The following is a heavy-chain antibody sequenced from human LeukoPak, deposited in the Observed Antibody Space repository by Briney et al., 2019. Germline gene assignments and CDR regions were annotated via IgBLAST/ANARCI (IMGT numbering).Heavy chain of an antibody. Sequence: SETLSLTCAVYGEMFNDFYWTWIRQHPGKGLEWIGYIYYSGSTYYNPSLKSRVTISVDTSKNQFSLKLSSVTAADTAVYYCARSTSCYRCGYFDYWGQGTLVTVSS. D-gene: IGHD2-2*02. V-gene: IGHV4-31*11. CDR1: GEMFNDFY. CDR3: ARSTSCYRCGYFDY. CDR2: IYYSGST. J-gene: IGHJ4*02.